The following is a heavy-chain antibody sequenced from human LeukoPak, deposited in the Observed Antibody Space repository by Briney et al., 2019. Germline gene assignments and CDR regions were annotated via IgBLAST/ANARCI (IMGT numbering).Heavy chain of an antibody. CDR3: ARDRNLYCSSTSCARGGSRFDP. V-gene: IGHV4-34*01. Sequence: SETLSLTCAVYGGSFSGYYWSWIRQPPGKGLEWIGEINHSGSTNYNPSLKSRVTISVDTSKKQFSLKLSSVTAADTAVYYCARDRNLYCSSTSCARGGSRFDPWGQGTLVTVSS. CDR1: GGSFSGYY. J-gene: IGHJ5*02. CDR2: INHSGST. D-gene: IGHD2-2*01.